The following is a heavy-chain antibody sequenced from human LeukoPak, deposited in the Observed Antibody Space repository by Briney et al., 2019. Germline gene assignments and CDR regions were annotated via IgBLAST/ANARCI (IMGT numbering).Heavy chain of an antibody. J-gene: IGHJ4*02. CDR1: GFTFSSYS. D-gene: IGHD5-24*01. CDR2: ISSNSSTI. CDR3: ARRRDGNNVFDY. Sequence: GGSLRLSCAASGFTFSSYSMNWVPPAPGKGLEWVSYISSNSSTIYYADPVKGRFTITRDNAKNSLYLQMDSLRAEDTAVYYCARRRDGNNVFDYWGQGTLVTVSS. V-gene: IGHV3-48*01.